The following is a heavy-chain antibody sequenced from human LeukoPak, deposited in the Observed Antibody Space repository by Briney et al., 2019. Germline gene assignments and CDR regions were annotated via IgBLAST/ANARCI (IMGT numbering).Heavy chain of an antibody. D-gene: IGHD1-1*01. V-gene: IGHV3-30*07. CDR1: GFTFSSYA. CDR3: AKDPYKGGSDY. Sequence: GGSLRLSCAASGFTFSSYAMHWVRQAPGKGLEWVAVISYDGSNKYYADSVKGRFTISRDNSKNTLYLQVNSLRAEDTAVYYCAKDPYKGGSDYWGQGTLVTVSS. CDR2: ISYDGSNK. J-gene: IGHJ4*02.